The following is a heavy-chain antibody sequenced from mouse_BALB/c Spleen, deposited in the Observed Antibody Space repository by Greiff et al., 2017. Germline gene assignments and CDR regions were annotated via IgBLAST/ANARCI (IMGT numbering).Heavy chain of an antibody. J-gene: IGHJ3*01. CDR1: GYTFTSYW. V-gene: IGHV1S81*02. CDR3: AREGRGAGFAY. Sequence: QVQLQQPGAELVKPGASVKLSCKASGYTFTSYWMHWVKQRPGQGLEWIGEINPSNGRTNYNEKFKSKATLTVDKSSSTAYMQLSSLTSEDSAVYFCAREGRGAGFAYRGEGALVTVSA. CDR2: INPSNGRT. D-gene: IGHD6-1*01.